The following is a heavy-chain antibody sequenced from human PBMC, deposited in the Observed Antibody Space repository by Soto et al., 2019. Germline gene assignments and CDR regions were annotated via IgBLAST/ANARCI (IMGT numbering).Heavy chain of an antibody. V-gene: IGHV1-3*01. D-gene: IGHD2-2*01. J-gene: IGHJ6*02. Sequence: ASVKVSCKASGYTFTSYAMHWVRQAPGQRLEWMGWINAGNGNTKYSQKFQGRVTITRDTSASTAYMELSSLRSEDTAVYYCARDGYCSSTSCSAFYYYYYGMDVWGQGTTVTVSS. CDR2: INAGNGNT. CDR1: GYTFTSYA. CDR3: ARDGYCSSTSCSAFYYYYYGMDV.